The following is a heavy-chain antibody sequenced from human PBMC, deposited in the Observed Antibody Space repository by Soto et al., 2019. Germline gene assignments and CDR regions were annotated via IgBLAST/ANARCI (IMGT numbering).Heavy chain of an antibody. V-gene: IGHV5-10-1*01. Sequence: GESLKISCKASGYSFTTYWINWVRQVPGKGLEWMGRIDPSDSYTIYSPSFRGHVTLSVDKSTTTAYLQWSSLKASDTGMYYCARQDSGSESYYLWFDPWGQGALVTVSS. J-gene: IGHJ5*02. D-gene: IGHD3-10*01. CDR2: IDPSDSYT. CDR3: ARQDSGSESYYLWFDP. CDR1: GYSFTTYW.